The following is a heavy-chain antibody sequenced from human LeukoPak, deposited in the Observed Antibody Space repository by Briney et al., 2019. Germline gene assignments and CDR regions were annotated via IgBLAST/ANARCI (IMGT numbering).Heavy chain of an antibody. J-gene: IGHJ2*01. CDR2: IYHSGTT. Sequence: SETLSLTCTVSGGSISTYYWSWIRQPPGKGLEWIGYIYHSGTTNYNPSLKSRVTMSVDMSKNQFSLKLSSVTAADTAVYYCARVVAKWYFDLWGRGTLVTVSS. CDR1: GGSISTYY. V-gene: IGHV4-59*01. D-gene: IGHD5-12*01. CDR3: ARVVAKWYFDL.